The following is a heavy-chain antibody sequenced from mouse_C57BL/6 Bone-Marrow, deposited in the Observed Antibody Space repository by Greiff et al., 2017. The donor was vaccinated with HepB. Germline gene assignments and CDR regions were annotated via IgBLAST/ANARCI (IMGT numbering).Heavy chain of an antibody. D-gene: IGHD1-1*01. CDR3: ARGYYYGSSPFAY. CDR2: ISSGSSTI. CDR1: GFTFSDYG. J-gene: IGHJ3*01. Sequence: EVQVVKSGGGLVKPGGSLKLSCAASGFTFSDYGMHWVRQAPEKGLEWVAYISSGSSTIYYADTVKGRFTISRDNAKNTLFLQMTSLRSEDTAMYYCARGYYYGSSPFAYWGQGTLVTVSA. V-gene: IGHV5-17*01.